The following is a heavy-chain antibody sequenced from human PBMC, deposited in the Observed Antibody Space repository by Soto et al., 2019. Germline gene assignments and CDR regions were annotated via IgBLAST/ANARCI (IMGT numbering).Heavy chain of an antibody. CDR2: ISYDGSNK. Sequence: PGGSLRLSCAASGFTFSSYGVHWVRQAPGKGLEWVAVISYDGSNKYYADSVKGRFTISRDNSKNTLYLQMNSLRAEDTAVYYCAKALGPPRYSYGYQDPDYWGQGTLVTVSS. D-gene: IGHD5-18*01. V-gene: IGHV3-30*18. CDR1: GFTFSSYG. CDR3: AKALGPPRYSYGYQDPDY. J-gene: IGHJ4*02.